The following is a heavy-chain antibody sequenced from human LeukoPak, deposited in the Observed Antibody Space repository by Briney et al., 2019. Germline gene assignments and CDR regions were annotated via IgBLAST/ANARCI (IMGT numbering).Heavy chain of an antibody. CDR1: GFTFSSYA. Sequence: PGGSLRLSCAASGFTFSSYATHWVRQAPGKGLEWVAVISYDGSNKYYADSVKGRFTISRDNSKNTLYLQMNSLRAEDTAVYYCARDTGSSGYYYTRRYYYGMDVWGQGTTVTVSS. J-gene: IGHJ6*02. V-gene: IGHV3-30*04. D-gene: IGHD3-22*01. CDR2: ISYDGSNK. CDR3: ARDTGSSGYYYTRRYYYGMDV.